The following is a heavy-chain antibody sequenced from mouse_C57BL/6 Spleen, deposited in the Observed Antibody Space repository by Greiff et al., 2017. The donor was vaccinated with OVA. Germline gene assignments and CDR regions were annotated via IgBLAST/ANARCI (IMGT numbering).Heavy chain of an antibody. V-gene: IGHV1-55*01. Sequence: QVQLQQPGAELVKPGASVKMSCKASGYTFTSYWITWVKQRPGQGLEWIGDIYPGSGSTNYNEKFKSKATLTVDTSSSTAYMQLSCLTSEDSAVYYCARDLGRGNYAMDYWGQGTSVTVSS. CDR3: ARDLGRGNYAMDY. CDR1: GYTFTSYW. D-gene: IGHD1-1*01. CDR2: IYPGSGST. J-gene: IGHJ4*01.